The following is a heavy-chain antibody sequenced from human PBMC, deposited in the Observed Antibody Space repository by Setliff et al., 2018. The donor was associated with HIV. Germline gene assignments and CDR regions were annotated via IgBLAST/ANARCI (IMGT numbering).Heavy chain of an antibody. CDR2: INQVESEK. D-gene: IGHD3-16*01. V-gene: IGHV3-7*01. Sequence: GESLKISCAASGFTFSSFWMSWVRQAPGKGLEWVANINQVESEKYYVDSVKGRFTISRDNAKNSPYLQMNSLGVEDTAIYFCVRGKRYAYTSGGLDVWGQGTTVTVSS. CDR1: GFTFSSFW. J-gene: IGHJ6*02. CDR3: VRGKRYAYTSGGLDV.